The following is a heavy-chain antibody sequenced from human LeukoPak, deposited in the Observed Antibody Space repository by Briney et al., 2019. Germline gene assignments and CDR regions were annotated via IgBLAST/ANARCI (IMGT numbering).Heavy chain of an antibody. J-gene: IGHJ4*02. V-gene: IGHV1-18*01. D-gene: IGHD3-10*01. Sequence: ASVKVTCKASGYIFANYGFAWVRQAPGQGLEWMGWINTYNGNTKYAQKLQGRVTVTTDTSTSTAYMELRSLTSDGTAVYYCAREPISSGTYYPRSDYWGQGTLVTVSS. CDR3: AREPISSGTYYPRSDY. CDR1: GYIFANYG. CDR2: INTYNGNT.